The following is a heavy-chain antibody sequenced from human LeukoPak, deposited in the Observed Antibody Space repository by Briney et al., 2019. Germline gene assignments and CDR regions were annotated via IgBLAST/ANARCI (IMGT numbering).Heavy chain of an antibody. CDR2: IYYSGST. J-gene: IGHJ4*02. CDR1: GGSISSGDYY. CDR3: ARDQGYYYDSSGYYSY. Sequence: PSETLSLTCTVSGGSISSGDYYWSWIRQPPGKGLEWIGYIYYSGSTYYNPSLKSRVTISVDTSKNQFSLKLSSVTAADTAVYYCARDQGYYYDSSGYYSYWGQGTLVTVSS. D-gene: IGHD3-22*01. V-gene: IGHV4-30-4*08.